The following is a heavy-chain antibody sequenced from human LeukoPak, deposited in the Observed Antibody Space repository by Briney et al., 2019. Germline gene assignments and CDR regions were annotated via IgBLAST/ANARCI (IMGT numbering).Heavy chain of an antibody. CDR2: ISSSSSTI. CDR3: ARGGIYYDSSGYFDY. Sequence: GGSLRLSCAASGFTFSRYNLNWVRQAPGKGLEWVSYISSSSSTIYYADSVKGRFTISRDNAKTSLYLQMNSLRDEDTAVYYCARGGIYYDSSGYFDYWGQGTLVTVSS. V-gene: IGHV3-48*02. D-gene: IGHD3-22*01. J-gene: IGHJ4*02. CDR1: GFTFSRYN.